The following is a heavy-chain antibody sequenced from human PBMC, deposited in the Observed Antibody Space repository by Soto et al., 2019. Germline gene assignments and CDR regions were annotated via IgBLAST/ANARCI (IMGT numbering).Heavy chain of an antibody. Sequence: ETLSLTCTVSGGSISSYYWSWIRQPPGKGLEWIGYIYYSGSTNYNPSLKSRVTISVDTSKNQFSLKLSSVTAADTAVYYCAGYDSSGYYGSESDYWGQGTLVTVSS. CDR2: IYYSGST. CDR1: GGSISSYY. V-gene: IGHV4-59*01. J-gene: IGHJ4*02. D-gene: IGHD3-22*01. CDR3: AGYDSSGYYGSESDY.